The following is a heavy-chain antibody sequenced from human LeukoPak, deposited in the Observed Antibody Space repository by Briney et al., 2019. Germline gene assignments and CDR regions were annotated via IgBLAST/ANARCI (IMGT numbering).Heavy chain of an antibody. J-gene: IGHJ4*02. CDR2: IYPGDSDT. D-gene: IGHD2-15*01. V-gene: IGHV5-51*01. CDR3: ARLGLGRFCTKGNCYASEADY. Sequence: GESLKISCKGSGYSFTSYLIGWVRQMPGKGLEWMGIIYPGDSDTRYSPSFQGQVTISADKSISTAYLQWSSLKASDTAMYYCARLGLGRFCTKGNCYASEADYWGQGTLVTVSS. CDR1: GYSFTSYL.